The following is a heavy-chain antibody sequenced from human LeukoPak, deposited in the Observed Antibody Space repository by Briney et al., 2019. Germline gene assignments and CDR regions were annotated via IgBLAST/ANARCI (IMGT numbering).Heavy chain of an antibody. V-gene: IGHV3-72*01. J-gene: IGHJ3*02. CDR2: VRDKPNSYTT. CDR3: AKDHEVSGGLDI. D-gene: IGHD2-8*02. Sequence: GGSLRLSCAASGFTFSDRFMDWVRQAPGKGLEWVGRVRDKPNSYTTEYAASVKGRFVISRDDSKNSLYLQMNSLKIEDTAVYYCAKDHEVSGGLDIWGQGTVVTVSS. CDR1: GFTFSDRF.